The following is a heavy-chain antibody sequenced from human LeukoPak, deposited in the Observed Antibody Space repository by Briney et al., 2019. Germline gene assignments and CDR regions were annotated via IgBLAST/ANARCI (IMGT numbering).Heavy chain of an antibody. CDR3: AYLDSSGYYYGRLRY. J-gene: IGHJ4*02. D-gene: IGHD3-22*01. CDR1: GFTVSSNY. Sequence: GGSLRLSCAASGFTVSSNYMNWVRQAPGKGLEWVSYISSSGSTIYYADSVKGRFTISRDNAKNSLYLQMNSLRAEDTAVYFCAYLDSSGYYYGRLRYWGQGTPVTVSS. V-gene: IGHV3-11*01. CDR2: ISSSGSTI.